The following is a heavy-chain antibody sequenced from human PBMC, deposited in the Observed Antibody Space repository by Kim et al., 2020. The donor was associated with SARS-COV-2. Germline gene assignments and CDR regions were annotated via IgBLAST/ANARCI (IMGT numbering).Heavy chain of an antibody. D-gene: IGHD6-13*01. V-gene: IGHV4-59*01. CDR3: ARVRSIGQQLVYWFGYFDY. CDR2: IYYSGST. J-gene: IGHJ4*02. CDR1: GGSISSYY. Sequence: SETLSLTCTVSGGSISSYYWSWIRQPPGKGLEWIGYIYYSGSTNYNPSLKSRVTISVDTSKNQFSLKLSSVTAAETAVYYCARVRSIGQQLVYWFGYFDYWGQGTLVTVSS.